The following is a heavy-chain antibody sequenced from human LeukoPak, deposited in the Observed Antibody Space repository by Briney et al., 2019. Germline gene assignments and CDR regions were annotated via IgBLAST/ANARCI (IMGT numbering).Heavy chain of an antibody. V-gene: IGHV3-23*01. D-gene: IGHD6-25*01. CDR2: ITSGGGTT. Sequence: GGSLRLSCAASGFTFSNYAVSWVRQAPGKALEWVSAITSGGGTTYYAGSVKGRLTISRDNSKNTLYLQMNSLRAEDTAVYYCARDPPRAAWVFDYWGQGTLVSVST. CDR3: ARDPPRAAWVFDY. CDR1: GFTFSNYA. J-gene: IGHJ4*02.